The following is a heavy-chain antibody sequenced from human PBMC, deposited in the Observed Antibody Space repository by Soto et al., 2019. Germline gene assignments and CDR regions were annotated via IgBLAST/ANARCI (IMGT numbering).Heavy chain of an antibody. CDR2: IIPIFGTA. V-gene: IGHV1-69*01. CDR3: GRDPSIAEAGTYYYYVMDV. D-gene: IGHD6-13*01. CDR1: GGTFSSYA. Sequence: QVQLVQSGAEVKKPGSSVKVSCKASGGTFSSYAISWVRQSPGQGLEWMGGIIPIFGTANYGQKLQGRVTITAAESTRRAYIELSSLRSEDTAVYYCGRDPSIAEAGTYYYYVMDVWGQGTTVSVSS. J-gene: IGHJ6*02.